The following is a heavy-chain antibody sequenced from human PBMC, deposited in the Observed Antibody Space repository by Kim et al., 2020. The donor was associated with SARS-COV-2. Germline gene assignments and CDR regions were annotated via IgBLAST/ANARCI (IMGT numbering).Heavy chain of an antibody. CDR1: GGSISGSSYY. V-gene: IGHV4-39*01. Sequence: SETLSLTCTVSGGSISGSSYYWGWIRQPPGKGLEWIGSVYYSGSTYYNPSLKNRVTISVDTSKNQFSLKLSSLLAADTAVDNCARHARHYTNGVCLSGRMSWYDPWSQGTLVTVSS. CDR2: VYYSGST. CDR3: ARHARHYTNGVCLSGRMSWYDP. D-gene: IGHD2-8*01. J-gene: IGHJ5*02.